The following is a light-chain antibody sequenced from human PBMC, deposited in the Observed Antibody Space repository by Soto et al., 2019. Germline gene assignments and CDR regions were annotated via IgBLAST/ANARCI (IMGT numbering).Light chain of an antibody. J-gene: IGKJ1*01. Sequence: EIVLTQSPGTLSLSPGDRATLSCSASQTISSTYLAWYQQKPGQAPRLLIYAASTRATGIPDRFSGSGSGTECTRTISRPEPEDFAVYYCQQYGSSPKTVGQGTKVEI. CDR3: QQYGSSPKT. CDR1: QTISSTY. V-gene: IGKV3-20*01. CDR2: AAS.